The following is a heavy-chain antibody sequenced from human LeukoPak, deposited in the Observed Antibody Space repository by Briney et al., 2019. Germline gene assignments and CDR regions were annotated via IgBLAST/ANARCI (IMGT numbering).Heavy chain of an antibody. CDR3: ARPLPSYGFDY. J-gene: IGHJ4*02. V-gene: IGHV3-66*04. CDR2: IYSGGST. D-gene: IGHD1-26*01. Sequence: GGSLRLSCAASGFTVSSNYMSWVRQAPGKGLEWVSVIYSGGSTYYADSVKGRFTISRDNSKNTLYLQMNSLRAEDTAVYYCARPLPSYGFDYWGQGTLVTVSS. CDR1: GFTVSSNY.